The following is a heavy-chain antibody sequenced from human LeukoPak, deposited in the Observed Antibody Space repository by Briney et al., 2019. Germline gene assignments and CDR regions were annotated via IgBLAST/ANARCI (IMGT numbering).Heavy chain of an antibody. J-gene: IGHJ6*02. V-gene: IGHV1-18*01. CDR3: ARLRIDYDILTGYYMNYYYGLDV. CDR1: GYTFTSYG. CDR2: ISAYNGNT. D-gene: IGHD3-9*01. Sequence: GASVKVSCKASGYTFTSYGISWLRQAPGQGLEWMGWISAYNGNTNYAQKLQGRVTMTTDTSTSTAYMELRSLRSDDTAVYYCARLRIDYDILTGYYMNYYYGLDVWGQGTTVTVSS.